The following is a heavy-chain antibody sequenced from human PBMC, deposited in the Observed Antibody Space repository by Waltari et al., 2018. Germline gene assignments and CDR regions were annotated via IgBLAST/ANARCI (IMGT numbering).Heavy chain of an antibody. CDR3: TTDPAAAAALDEYFQH. CDR2: IKSKTDGGTT. Sequence: EVQLVESGGGLVKPGGSLRLSCAASGFTFSKPWLDWVGRIKSKTDGGTTDYAAPVKGRFTISRDDSKNTLYLQMNSLKTEDTAVYYCTTDPAAAAALDEYFQHWGQGTLVTVSS. CDR1: GFTFSKPW. V-gene: IGHV3-15*07. J-gene: IGHJ1*01. D-gene: IGHD6-13*01.